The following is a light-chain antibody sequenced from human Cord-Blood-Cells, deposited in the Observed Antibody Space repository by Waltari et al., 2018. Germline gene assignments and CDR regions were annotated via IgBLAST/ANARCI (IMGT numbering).Light chain of an antibody. Sequence: EIVMTQSPATLSVSPGERATLSCRASQSVSSNLAWYQQKPGQAPRLLIYGASTRATGIPARFSGSGSGTEFTLTISSLQSEDFAVYYCQQYSNWPAGGYTFGQGTKLEIK. CDR3: QQYSNWPAGGYT. CDR2: GAS. CDR1: QSVSSN. V-gene: IGKV3-15*01. J-gene: IGKJ2*01.